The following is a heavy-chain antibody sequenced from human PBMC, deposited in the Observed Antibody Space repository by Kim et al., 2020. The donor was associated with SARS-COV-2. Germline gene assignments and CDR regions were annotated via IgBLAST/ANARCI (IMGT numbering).Heavy chain of an antibody. CDR3: ASYRQWLVGGMDV. V-gene: IGHV1-8*01. J-gene: IGHJ6*02. Sequence: AQKFQGRVTMTRNTSISTAYMELSSLRSEDTAVYYCASYRQWLVGGMDVWGQGTTVTVSS. D-gene: IGHD6-19*01.